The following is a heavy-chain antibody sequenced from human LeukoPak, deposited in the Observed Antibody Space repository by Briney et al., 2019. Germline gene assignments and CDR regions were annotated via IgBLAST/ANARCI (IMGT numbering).Heavy chain of an antibody. D-gene: IGHD6-13*01. J-gene: IGHJ3*02. CDR1: GFSFSSYT. V-gene: IGHV3-30-3*01. CDR2: ISNDGSKI. CDR3: AREQTRYSSSWYGAFDI. Sequence: GGSLRLSCAASGFSFSSYTMHWVRQAPGKGGEGVSVISNDGSKIFYADSEKGRLTISRDNSKNTLYLQMDSLRADDTAVYYCAREQTRYSSSWYGAFDIWGQGTMVTVSS.